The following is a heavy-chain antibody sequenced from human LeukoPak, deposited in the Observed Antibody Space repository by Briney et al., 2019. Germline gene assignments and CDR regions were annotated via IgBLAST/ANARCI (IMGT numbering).Heavy chain of an antibody. Sequence: NPGGSLRLSCAGSGFTFSSYSMNWVRQAPGKGLEWVSSISSSSSYIYYADSVKGRFTISRDNAKNSLYLQMNSLRAEDTAVYYCASSKELLRSNRFDPWGQGTLVTVSS. D-gene: IGHD1-26*01. CDR1: GFTFSSYS. CDR3: ASSKELLRSNRFDP. CDR2: ISSSSSYI. J-gene: IGHJ5*02. V-gene: IGHV3-21*01.